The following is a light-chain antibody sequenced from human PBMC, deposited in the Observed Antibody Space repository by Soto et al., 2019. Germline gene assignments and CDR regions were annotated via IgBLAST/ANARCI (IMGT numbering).Light chain of an antibody. CDR2: GNT. Sequence: QSVLTQPPSVSGAPGQRVTISCSGSSSNIGAGYDVQWYQQLPGTAPKLLIYGNTNRPSGVPDRFSGSKSGTSASLAITGLQAEDEADYYCQSYDSSLSGWVFGGRTKLTVL. CDR3: QSYDSSLSGWV. V-gene: IGLV1-40*01. J-gene: IGLJ3*02. CDR1: SSNIGAGYD.